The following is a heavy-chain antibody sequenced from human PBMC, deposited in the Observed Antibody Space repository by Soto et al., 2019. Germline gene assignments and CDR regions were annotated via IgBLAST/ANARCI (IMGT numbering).Heavy chain of an antibody. D-gene: IGHD3-16*01. CDR1: GFAFSGSA. Sequence: EVQLVESGGGLVQPGGSLKLSCAASGFAFSGSAMYWVRQASGKGPEWVGRIRSKGHNYATEYAASVKGRFTISRDDSKNTAYLQMNSLQTEYTAVYYCTRDLFSYDYSGILWFDPWGQGTLVTVSS. CDR3: TRDLFSYDYSGILWFDP. CDR2: IRSKGHNYAT. J-gene: IGHJ5*02. V-gene: IGHV3-73*02.